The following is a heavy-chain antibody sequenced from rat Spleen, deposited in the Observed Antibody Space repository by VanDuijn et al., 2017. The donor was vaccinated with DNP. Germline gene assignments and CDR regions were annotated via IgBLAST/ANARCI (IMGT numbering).Heavy chain of an antibody. Sequence: EVKLVESGGGLVQPGRSLKLSCAASGFIFFDYWMGWVRQAPGKGLERIGEINKESSTINYTPSLKEKITISRDNAQNTLYLQMSELGSEDTAIYYCAKGPNYGGWSDYFDYWGQGVMVTVSS. D-gene: IGHD1-11*01. V-gene: IGHV4-2*01. CDR3: AKGPNYGGWSDYFDY. J-gene: IGHJ2*01. CDR2: INKESSTI. CDR1: GFIFFDYW.